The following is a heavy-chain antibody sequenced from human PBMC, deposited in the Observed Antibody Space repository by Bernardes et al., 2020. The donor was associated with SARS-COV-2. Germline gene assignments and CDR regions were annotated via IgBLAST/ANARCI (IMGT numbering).Heavy chain of an antibody. CDR2: SDPDDRET. CDR1: GYTLPAVS. J-gene: IGHJ5*02. CDR3: ATTTPYYYDSSGYSSWWFDP. Sequence: ASVKVSCQLSGYTLPAVSMHRARQPPGNGLPWLGGSDPDDRETLSAQQLQGPVPMTADTATDTAYMELSSLRSEDTAVYYCATTTPYYYDSSGYSSWWFDPWGQGTLVTVSS. D-gene: IGHD3-22*01. V-gene: IGHV1-24*01.